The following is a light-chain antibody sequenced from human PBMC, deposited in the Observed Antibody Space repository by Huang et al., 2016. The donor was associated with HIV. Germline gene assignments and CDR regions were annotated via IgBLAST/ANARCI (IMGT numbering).Light chain of an antibody. CDR2: KAS. J-gene: IGKJ4*01. CDR3: QQYITYPIT. Sequence: DIQMTQSPSTLSASIGDRVTITCRASKTISSWLAWYQQRPGMAPKLLIYKASTLQSGVPSRFSGSGSATDFTLTISSLQPDDSATYYCQQYITYPITFGGGTKVEIK. CDR1: KTISSW. V-gene: IGKV1-5*03.